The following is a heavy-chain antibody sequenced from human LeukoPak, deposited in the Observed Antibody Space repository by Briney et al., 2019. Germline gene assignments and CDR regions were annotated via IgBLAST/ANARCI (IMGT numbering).Heavy chain of an antibody. D-gene: IGHD3-10*02. CDR1: GLSFSTYS. CDR2: ISSSSIYR. Sequence: GGSLRLSCAASGLSFSTYSMNWVRQAPGKGLEWVSSISSSSIYRYYADSVKGRFTISRDNAKKSLYLQMNSLRAEDTAVYYCAELGITMIGGVWGKGTTVTISS. J-gene: IGHJ6*04. CDR3: AELGITMIGGV. V-gene: IGHV3-21*01.